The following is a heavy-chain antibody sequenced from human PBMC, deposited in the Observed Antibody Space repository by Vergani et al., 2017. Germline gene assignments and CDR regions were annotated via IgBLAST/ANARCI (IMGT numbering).Heavy chain of an antibody. CDR3: ARAVSTTVGDSPGY. Sequence: EEQMVESGGGLVKPGGSLRLSCVASGFTFSSYDMHWVRQATGKGLEWVSAIGTAGDTYYPGSVKGRFTISRENAKNSLYLQMNSLRAGDTAIYYCARAVSTTVGDSPGYWGQGTLVTVSS. CDR1: GFTFSSYD. J-gene: IGHJ4*02. CDR2: IGTAGDT. D-gene: IGHD4-23*01. V-gene: IGHV3-13*01.